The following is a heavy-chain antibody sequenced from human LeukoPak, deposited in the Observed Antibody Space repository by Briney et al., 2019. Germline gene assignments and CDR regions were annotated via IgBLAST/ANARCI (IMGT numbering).Heavy chain of an antibody. J-gene: IGHJ4*02. CDR1: GFTFSIYS. Sequence: GGSLRLSCAASGFTFSIYSMNLVRQPPRKGLEWVSCISSGGANIYYADSVRGRFTISRDNAKNSLYLQMNSLRAEDTAVYYCARVGGYCSSISNCYGDYWGQGTLVTVSS. D-gene: IGHD2-2*03. CDR2: ISSGGANI. V-gene: IGHV3-21*01. CDR3: ARVGGYCSSISNCYGDY.